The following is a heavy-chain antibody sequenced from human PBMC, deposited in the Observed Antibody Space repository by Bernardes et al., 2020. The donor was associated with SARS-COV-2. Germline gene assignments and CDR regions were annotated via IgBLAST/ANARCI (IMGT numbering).Heavy chain of an antibody. J-gene: IGHJ6*02. CDR1: GFTFSSYG. V-gene: IGHV3-33*01. Sequence: GGSLRLSCAASGFTFSSYGMHWVRQAPGQGLEWVAVIWYDGSNKYYADSVKGRFTISRDNSKNTLYLQMNSLRAEDTAVYYCASDYGDYSNYYYYYGMDVWGQGTTVTVSS. D-gene: IGHD4-4*01. CDR2: IWYDGSNK. CDR3: ASDYGDYSNYYYYYGMDV.